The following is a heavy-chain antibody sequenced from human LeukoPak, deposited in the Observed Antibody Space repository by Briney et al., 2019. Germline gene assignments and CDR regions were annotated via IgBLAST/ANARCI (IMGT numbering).Heavy chain of an antibody. V-gene: IGHV3-13*01. D-gene: IGHD1-26*01. CDR3: ARGARPGSYYDC. CDR1: GFTFSSYD. J-gene: IGHJ4*02. CDR2: IGTAGHT. Sequence: GGSLRLSCAASGFTFSSYDMHWVRQATGKGLEWVSAIGTAGHTYYPGPVKGRFTISRENAKNALYLQMNSLRAGDTAVYYCARGARPGSYYDCWGQGTLVTVSS.